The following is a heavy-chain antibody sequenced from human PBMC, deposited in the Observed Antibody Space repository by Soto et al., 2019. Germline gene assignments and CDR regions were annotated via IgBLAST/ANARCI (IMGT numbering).Heavy chain of an antibody. D-gene: IGHD2-21*01. CDR3: AKVAPFILGSPF. V-gene: IGHV3-48*03. CDR2: ITGSGGVM. J-gene: IGHJ4*02. Sequence: GGSLRLSCTASGFDFSGSEMNWFRQAPGKGLEWVAYITGSGGVMFHADSVKGRFSISRDNAKNSLFLEMSDLTADDTGVYYCAKVAPFILGSPFWGQGTLVTGSS. CDR1: GFDFSGSE.